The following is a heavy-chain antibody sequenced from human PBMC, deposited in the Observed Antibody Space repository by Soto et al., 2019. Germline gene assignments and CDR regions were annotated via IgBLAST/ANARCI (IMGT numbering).Heavy chain of an antibody. J-gene: IGHJ6*02. CDR2: ISYDGSNK. V-gene: IGHV3-30*18. CDR1: GFTFSSYG. Sequence: GGSLRLSCAASGFTFSSYGMHWVRQAPGKGLEWVAVISYDGSNKYYADSVKGRFTISRDNSKNTLYLQMNSLRAEDTAVYYCAKDLKYSSPLYYYYYYGMDVWGQGTTVTVSS. D-gene: IGHD6-19*01. CDR3: AKDLKYSSPLYYYYYYGMDV.